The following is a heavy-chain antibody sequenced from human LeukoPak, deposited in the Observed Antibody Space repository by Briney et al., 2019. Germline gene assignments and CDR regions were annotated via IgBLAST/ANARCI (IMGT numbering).Heavy chain of an antibody. D-gene: IGHD3-10*01. Sequence: ASVKVSCKASGYTFTSYDINWVRQATGQGLEWMGWMNPNSGNTGYAQKFQGRVTMTRNTSISTAYMELSSLRSEDTAVYYCARVAYYYGSRHYQDAFDIWGQGTMVTVSS. V-gene: IGHV1-8*01. CDR1: GYTFTSYD. CDR2: MNPNSGNT. CDR3: ARVAYYYGSRHYQDAFDI. J-gene: IGHJ3*02.